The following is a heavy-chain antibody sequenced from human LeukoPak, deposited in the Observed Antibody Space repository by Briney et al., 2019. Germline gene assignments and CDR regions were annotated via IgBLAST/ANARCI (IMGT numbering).Heavy chain of an antibody. Sequence: GGSLRLSCAASGFTFSSYAMSWVRQVPGKGLEWVSAIGGSGGSTYYADSVKGRFTISRDNPKNTLYLQMNSLRAEDTALYYCAKEYYDFWSGYYYFDYWGQGTLVTVSS. CDR2: IGGSGGST. D-gene: IGHD3-3*01. CDR1: GFTFSSYA. CDR3: AKEYYDFWSGYYYFDY. J-gene: IGHJ4*02. V-gene: IGHV3-23*01.